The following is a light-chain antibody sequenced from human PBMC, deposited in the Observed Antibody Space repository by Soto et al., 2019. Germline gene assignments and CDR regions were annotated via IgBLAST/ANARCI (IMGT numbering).Light chain of an antibody. CDR1: QSVSRSY. J-gene: IGKJ1*01. V-gene: IGKV3-20*01. Sequence: EIVLTQSPGTLSLSPGERATLSCRASQSVSRSYLAWYQQKPGQAPRLLIYGTSSRATAIPDRFSGSGSGTDFPLTISRLEPEEFAVYYCQQYGSSSWTFGQGTKVDIK. CDR2: GTS. CDR3: QQYGSSSWT.